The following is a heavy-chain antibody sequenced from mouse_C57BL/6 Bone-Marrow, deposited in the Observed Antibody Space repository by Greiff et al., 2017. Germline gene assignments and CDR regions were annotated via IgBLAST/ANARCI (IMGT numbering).Heavy chain of an antibody. CDR3: SAFEGDYFDF. J-gene: IGHJ2*01. CDR1: GFNFKDYY. Sequence: VQLQQSGAELVRPGASVKLSCTASGFNFKDYYIHWVKQRPEQGLEWIGWIDPEIGDTKYASKFQGKATITSATSSNKAYLQLSSRTSEDTAFFSCSAFEGDYFDFWGQGTPLTVAS. V-gene: IGHV14-4*01. CDR2: IDPEIGDT.